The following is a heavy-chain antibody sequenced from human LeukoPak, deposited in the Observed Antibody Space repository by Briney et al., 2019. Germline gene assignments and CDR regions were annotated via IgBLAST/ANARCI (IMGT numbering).Heavy chain of an antibody. CDR3: TTDRGDYGSVNYEIYYYYMDV. Sequence: GGSLRLSCAASGFTFSNAWMSWVRQAPGKGLEWVGRIKSKTDGGTTDYAAPVKGRFTISRDDSKNTLYLQMNSLKTEDTAVHYCTTDRGDYGSVNYEIYYYYMDVWGKGTTVTVSS. CDR1: GFTFSNAW. CDR2: IKSKTDGGTT. V-gene: IGHV3-15*01. J-gene: IGHJ6*03. D-gene: IGHD3-10*01.